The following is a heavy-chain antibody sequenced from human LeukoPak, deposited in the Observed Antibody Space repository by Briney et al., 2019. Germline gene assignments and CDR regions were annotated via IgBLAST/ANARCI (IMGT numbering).Heavy chain of an antibody. CDR1: GFTFNSYG. CDR3: ASSYSSSWYAIFDY. CDR2: ISGSGGST. V-gene: IGHV3-23*01. D-gene: IGHD6-13*01. Sequence: GGSLRLSCAASGFTFNSYGMSWVRQAPGKGLEWVSAISGSGGSTYYADSVKGRFTISRDNSKNTLYLQMNSLRAEDTAVYYCASSYSSSWYAIFDYWGQGTLVTVSS. J-gene: IGHJ4*02.